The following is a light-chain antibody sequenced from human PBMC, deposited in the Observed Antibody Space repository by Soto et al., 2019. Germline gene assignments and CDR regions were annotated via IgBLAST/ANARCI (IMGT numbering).Light chain of an antibody. CDR3: SSYAGSNIVV. CDR2: EVS. J-gene: IGLJ2*01. V-gene: IGLV2-8*01. Sequence: QSALTQPPSASGSPGQSVTISCTGTSSDVGGYNFVSWYQQHPGKAPKLMIYEVSERPSGVPDRFSGSKSGNTASLTVSGVQAEDEADYYCSSYAGSNIVVFGGGTQLTVL. CDR1: SSDVGGYNF.